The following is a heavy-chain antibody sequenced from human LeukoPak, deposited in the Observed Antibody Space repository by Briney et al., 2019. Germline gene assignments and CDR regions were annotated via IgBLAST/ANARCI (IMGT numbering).Heavy chain of an antibody. Sequence: GGSLRLSCVASGFTFSYFGMHWVRQAPGKGLEWVAFIRYDGSNEYYAESVKGRFTISRNNSKNTLYLQMNSLRVEDTAAYYCAKIEGKYQLANIPDSWGQGTLVTVSS. CDR3: AKIEGKYQLANIPDS. CDR2: IRYDGSNE. D-gene: IGHD2-2*01. V-gene: IGHV3-30*02. J-gene: IGHJ4*02. CDR1: GFTFSYFG.